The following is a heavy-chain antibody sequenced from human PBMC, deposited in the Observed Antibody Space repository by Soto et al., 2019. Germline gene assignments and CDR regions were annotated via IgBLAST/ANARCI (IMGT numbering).Heavy chain of an antibody. J-gene: IGHJ6*02. V-gene: IGHV3-30*18. Sequence: QVQLVESGGGVVQPGRSLRLSCAASGFTFSSYGMHWVRQAPGKGLEWVAVISYDGSNKYYADSVKGRFTISRDNSKXTXXXHXXSLRAEDTAVYYCAKDGGFGEHDIGYYYYYYGMDVWGQGTTVTVSS. CDR1: GFTFSSYG. CDR3: AKDGGFGEHDIGYYYYYYGMDV. CDR2: ISYDGSNK. D-gene: IGHD3-10*01.